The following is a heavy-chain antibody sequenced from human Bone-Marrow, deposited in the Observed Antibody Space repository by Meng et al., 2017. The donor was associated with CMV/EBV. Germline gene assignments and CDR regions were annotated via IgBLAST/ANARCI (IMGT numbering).Heavy chain of an antibody. CDR3: AHSRDDSSGYWYDCYYYGMDV. CDR2: IYWNDDK. V-gene: IGHV2-5*01. CDR1: GFSLSTSGVG. Sequence: SGPTLVKPTQTLTLTCTFSGFSLSTSGVGVGWIRQPPGKALEWLALIYWNDDKRYSPSLKSRLTITKDTSKNQVVLTMTNMDPVDTATYYCAHSRDDSSGYWYDCYYYGMDVWGQGTTVTVSS. D-gene: IGHD3-22*01. J-gene: IGHJ6*02.